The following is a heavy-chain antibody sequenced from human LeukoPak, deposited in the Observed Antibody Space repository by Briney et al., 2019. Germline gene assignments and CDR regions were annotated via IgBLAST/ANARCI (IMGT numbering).Heavy chain of an antibody. CDR3: AREGAKDDDFWSGYYNPHY. D-gene: IGHD3-3*01. Sequence: GGSLRLSCAASGFTFDDYGMHWVRQAPGKGLEWVSGISWNSGSIGYADSVKGRFTISRDNGKSSLYLQMNSLRAEDTAIYYCAREGAKDDDFWSGYYNPHYWGQGTLVTVSS. J-gene: IGHJ4*02. CDR2: ISWNSGSI. V-gene: IGHV3-9*01. CDR1: GFTFDDYG.